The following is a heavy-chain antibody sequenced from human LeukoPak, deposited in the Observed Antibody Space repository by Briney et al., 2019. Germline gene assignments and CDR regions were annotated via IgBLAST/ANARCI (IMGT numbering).Heavy chain of an antibody. V-gene: IGHV1-24*01. CDR3: ATAIRGIEVITSFDY. CDR2: FDPEDGET. CDR1: GYTLTELS. J-gene: IGHJ4*02. D-gene: IGHD3-22*01. Sequence: VASVKVSCKVSGYTLTELSMHWVRQAPGKGLEWMGGFDPEDGETIYAQKFQGRVTMTEDTSTDTAYMELSSLRSEDTAVYYCATAIRGIEVITSFDYWGQGTLVTVSS.